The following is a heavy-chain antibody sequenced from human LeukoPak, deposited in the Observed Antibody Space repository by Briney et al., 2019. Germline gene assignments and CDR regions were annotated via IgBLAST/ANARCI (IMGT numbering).Heavy chain of an antibody. Sequence: PGGSLRLSCAASGFTLSNYDMIWVRQAPGRGLEWVSGIRESGGGTYYTDSVKGRFTVSRDNSKNTVYLQMNSLRGEDTAVYYCARRGIVVRGFLIGLHKQVYYFDYWGQGALVTVSS. V-gene: IGHV3-23*01. J-gene: IGHJ4*02. CDR1: GFTLSNYD. CDR2: IRESGGGT. D-gene: IGHD3-10*01. CDR3: ARRGIVVRGFLIGLHKQVYYFDY.